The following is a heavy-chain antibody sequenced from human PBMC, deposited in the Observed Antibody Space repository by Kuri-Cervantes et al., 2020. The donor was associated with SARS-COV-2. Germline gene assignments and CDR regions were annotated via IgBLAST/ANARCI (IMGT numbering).Heavy chain of an antibody. J-gene: IGHJ4*02. CDR1: GGSISSGSYY. CDR3: ARVPRVQQWSTLLWFDY. Sequence: SETLSLTCTVSGGSISSGSYYWSWIRQPPGKGLEWIGYIYYSGSTNYNPSLKSRVTISVDTSKNQFSLKLSSVTAADTAVYYCARVPRVQQWSTLLWFDYWGQGTLVTVS. V-gene: IGHV4-61*01. D-gene: IGHD5-18*01. CDR2: IYYSGST.